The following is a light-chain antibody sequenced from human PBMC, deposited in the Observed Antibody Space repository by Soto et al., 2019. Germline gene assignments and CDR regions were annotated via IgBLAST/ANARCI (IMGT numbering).Light chain of an antibody. CDR1: SSDVGGYNY. V-gene: IGLV2-14*01. J-gene: IGLJ2*01. CDR3: SSFTSTNTVL. CDR2: NVS. Sequence: QSALTQPASVSGSPGQSITISCTGTSSDVGGYNYVSWYQQHPGKAPKLMIYNVSNRHSGVSNRFSGSKSGNTASLTISGLQAEDEGHYYCSSFTSTNTVLFGGGTQLTVL.